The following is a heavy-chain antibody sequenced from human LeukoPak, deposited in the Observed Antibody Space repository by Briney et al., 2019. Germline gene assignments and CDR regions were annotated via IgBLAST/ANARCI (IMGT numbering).Heavy chain of an antibody. CDR2: IYTSGST. D-gene: IGHD5-18*01. J-gene: IGHJ6*02. CDR3: ARGSRYSYGPYYYYYGMGV. CDR1: GGSISSYY. V-gene: IGHV4-4*07. Sequence: SETLSLTCTVSGGSISSYYWSWIRQPAGKGLEWIGRIYTSGSTNYNPSLKSRVTMSVDTSKNQFSLKLSSVTAADTAVYYCARGSRYSYGPYYYYYGMGVWGQGTTVTVSS.